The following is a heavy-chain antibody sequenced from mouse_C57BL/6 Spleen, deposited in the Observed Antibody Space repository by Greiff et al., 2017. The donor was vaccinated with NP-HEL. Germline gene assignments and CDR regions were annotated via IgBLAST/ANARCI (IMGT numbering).Heavy chain of an antibody. CDR3: ARRGVWPRPGNFDC. CDR2: IDPSDSYT. Sequence: QVQLQQPGAELVMPGASVKLSCKASGYTFTSYWMHWVKQRPGQGLEWLGEIDPSDSYTNYNQKFKGKSTLTVDKSSSTAYRQLSSLTSEDSAVYYCARRGVWPRPGNFDCWGQGTTLSVSS. V-gene: IGHV1-69*01. D-gene: IGHD2-2*01. CDR1: GYTFTSYW. J-gene: IGHJ2*01.